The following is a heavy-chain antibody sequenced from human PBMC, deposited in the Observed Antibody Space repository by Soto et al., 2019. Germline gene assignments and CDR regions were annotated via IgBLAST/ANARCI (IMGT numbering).Heavy chain of an antibody. CDR1: GFTFSSYG. CDR3: ARGLRSYGPLAD. J-gene: IGHJ4*02. D-gene: IGHD5-18*01. V-gene: IGHV3-33*01. Sequence: PGGSLRLSCAASGFTFSSYGMHWVRQAPGKGLEWVAVIWYDGSNKYYADSVKGRFTISRDNSKNTLYLQMNSLRAEDTAVYYCARGLRSYGPLADWGQGTLVTVSS. CDR2: IWYDGSNK.